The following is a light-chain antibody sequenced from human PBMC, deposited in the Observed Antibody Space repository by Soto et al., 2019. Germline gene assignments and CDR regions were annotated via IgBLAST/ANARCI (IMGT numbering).Light chain of an antibody. CDR1: QGISSY. Sequence: IQLTQSPSSLSASVGDRVTITCRASQGISSYLAWYQQKPGKAPKLLIYAAASLQSGDSSRFSGSGSGTDFTLTISNLQPEDFATYYCQQSYSNPLTFGGGTKVDI. CDR2: AAA. J-gene: IGKJ4*01. CDR3: QQSYSNPLT. V-gene: IGKV1-39*01.